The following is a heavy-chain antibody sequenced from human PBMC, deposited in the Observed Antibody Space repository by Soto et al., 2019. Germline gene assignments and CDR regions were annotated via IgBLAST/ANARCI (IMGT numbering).Heavy chain of an antibody. CDR2: INSNGDKT. D-gene: IGHD3-10*01. J-gene: IGHJ5*02. CDR1: GFTFDDYG. Sequence: EVQLVESGGGVVWPGGSLRLSCAASGFTFDDYGMSWVRQVPGKGLEWVSGINSNGDKTGYADSEKGRFTISRDNAKNSLHLQMNSLRVEDTSLYHCAREYGSGSSPPWFDPWGQGTLVTVSS. V-gene: IGHV3-20*01. CDR3: AREYGSGSSPPWFDP.